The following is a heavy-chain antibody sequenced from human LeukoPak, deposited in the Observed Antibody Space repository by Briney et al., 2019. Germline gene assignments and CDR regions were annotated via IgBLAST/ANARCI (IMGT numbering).Heavy chain of an antibody. CDR2: IYAGDTT. D-gene: IGHD6-19*01. V-gene: IGHV3-66*01. CDR1: GFTVSSKY. J-gene: IGHJ4*02. Sequence: PGGSLRLPCVASGFTVSSKYMSWVRQAPGKGLEWVAVIYAGDTTYYADSVKGRFTISRDNSKNTLYLQMDGLRVEDTAVYYCAKVGAVAAVDYWGQGTLVTVSS. CDR3: AKVGAVAAVDY.